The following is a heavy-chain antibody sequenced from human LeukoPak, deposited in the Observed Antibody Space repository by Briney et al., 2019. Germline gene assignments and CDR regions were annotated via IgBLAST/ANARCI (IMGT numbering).Heavy chain of an antibody. V-gene: IGHV3-23*01. J-gene: IGHJ6*02. CDR1: GFTFSSYA. Sequence: PGASLRLSCAASGFTFSSYAMSWVRQAPGKGLEWVSAISGSGGSTYYADSVKGRFTISRDKSKNTLYLQMNSLRAEDTAVYYCARFSSDYYYYGMDVWGQGTTVTVSS. D-gene: IGHD6-6*01. CDR3: ARFSSDYYYYGMDV. CDR2: ISGSGGST.